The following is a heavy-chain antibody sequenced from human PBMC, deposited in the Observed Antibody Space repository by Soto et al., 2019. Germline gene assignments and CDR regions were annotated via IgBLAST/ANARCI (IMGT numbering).Heavy chain of an antibody. J-gene: IGHJ4*02. CDR2: IIPIFGTA. D-gene: IGHD3-3*01. CDR1: GGTFSSYA. V-gene: IGHV1-69*01. Sequence: QVQLVQSGAEVQKPGSSVKVSCKASGGTFSSYAISWVRQAPGQGLEWMGGIIPIFGTANYAQKFQGRVTITADESTSTAYMELSSLRSEDTAVYYCAREMAEDAFGVEVYYYFDYWGQGTLVTVSS. CDR3: AREMAEDAFGVEVYYYFDY.